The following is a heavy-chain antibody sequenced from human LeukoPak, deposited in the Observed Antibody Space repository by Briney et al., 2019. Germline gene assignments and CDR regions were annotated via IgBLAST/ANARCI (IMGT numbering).Heavy chain of an antibody. CDR3: ARDPHCSNTNCPFDY. Sequence: SETLSLTCAVSGGSISSSDWWSWVRQSPGRGLEWIGYIYRNDNPNYNPSLRSRVTMSVDKSKNQYSLRLSSVTAADTAVYYCARDPHCSNTNCPFDYWGQGILVIVSS. CDR2: IYRNDNP. CDR1: GGSISSSDW. D-gene: IGHD2-2*01. V-gene: IGHV4-4*02. J-gene: IGHJ4*02.